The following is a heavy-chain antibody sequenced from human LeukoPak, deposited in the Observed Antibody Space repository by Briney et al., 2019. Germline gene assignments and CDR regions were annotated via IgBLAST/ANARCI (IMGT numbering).Heavy chain of an antibody. CDR2: IYYSGST. D-gene: IGHD3-22*01. CDR1: GGSISSISSNNYH. CDR3: AASRAPTYYYDSSGYYS. J-gene: IGHJ4*02. Sequence: SETLSLTCIVSGGSISSISSNNYHWGWIRQPPGKGLEWIGSIYYSGSTYYNPSLKSRVTISVDRSKNQFSLKLSSVTAADTAVYYCAASRAPTYYYDSSGYYSWGQGTLVTVSS. V-gene: IGHV4-39*07.